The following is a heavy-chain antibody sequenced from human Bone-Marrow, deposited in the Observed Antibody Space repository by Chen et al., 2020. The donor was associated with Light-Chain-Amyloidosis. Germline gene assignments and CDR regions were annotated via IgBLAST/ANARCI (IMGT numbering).Heavy chain of an antibody. Sequence: VQLVESGGGVVQPGRSLRLSCAASGFTFSGYSMNWVRQTPGKGLEWISYFVGLTAAIFYATSVRGRFTISRDNAKRSLYLQMNSLRVEDTAVYYCARDSGESAADDLWGQGTLVTVSP. CDR3: ARDSGESAADDL. V-gene: IGHV3-48*01. CDR2: FVGLTAAI. CDR1: GFTFSGYS. D-gene: IGHD6-13*01. J-gene: IGHJ4*02.